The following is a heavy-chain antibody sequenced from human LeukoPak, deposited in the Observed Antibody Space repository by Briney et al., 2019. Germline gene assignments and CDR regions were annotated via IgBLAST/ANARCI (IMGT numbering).Heavy chain of an antibody. J-gene: IGHJ4*02. V-gene: IGHV3-15*01. CDR1: GFTFSNAW. D-gene: IGHD1-7*01. CDR3: ATYRPGRNYQGRY. CDR2: IKSKPDGETT. Sequence: PGGSLRLSCAASGFTFSNAWMNWVRQAPGKGLEFIGRIKSKPDGETTDYAAPVKGRFTISRDDSKTTLYLQMNSLETEDTALYYCATYRPGRNYQGRYWGQGTLVTVSA.